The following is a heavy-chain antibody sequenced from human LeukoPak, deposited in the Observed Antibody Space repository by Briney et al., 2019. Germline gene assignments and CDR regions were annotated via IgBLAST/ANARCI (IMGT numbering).Heavy chain of an antibody. V-gene: IGHV1-18*01. CDR2: ISVYNGNT. D-gene: IGHD6-19*01. CDR1: GYTFTSYG. CDR3: ARAVSFSGSAVTGGAH. Sequence: ASVKVSCKASGYTFTSYGISWVRQAPGQGLEWIGWISVYNGNTIYAQKLQGRVTMTTDTSTSTAYMELRSLQSEDTAVYYCARAVSFSGSAVTGGAHWGQGTLVTVSS. J-gene: IGHJ4*02.